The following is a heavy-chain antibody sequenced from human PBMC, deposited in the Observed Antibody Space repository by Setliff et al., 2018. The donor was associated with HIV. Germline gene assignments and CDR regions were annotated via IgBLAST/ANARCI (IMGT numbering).Heavy chain of an antibody. CDR1: GGTFRTSV. Sequence: SVKVSCKTSGGTFRTSVISWVRQAPGQGLEWVGGILPFLGMGDFAQKFQGRVTFTADESTSTAYMELSSLSSEDTAVYYCARDQTGVAAAAFGGGSAWSDEGFDIWGQGTMVTVSS. CDR2: ILPFLGMG. J-gene: IGHJ3*02. CDR3: ARDQTGVAAAAFGGGSAWSDEGFDI. D-gene: IGHD6-13*01. V-gene: IGHV1-69*10.